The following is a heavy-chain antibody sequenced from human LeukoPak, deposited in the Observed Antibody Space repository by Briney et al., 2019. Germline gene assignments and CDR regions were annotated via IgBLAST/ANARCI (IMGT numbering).Heavy chain of an antibody. CDR3: AREVGDGYNWGFDY. CDR2: ISSSGST. D-gene: IGHD5-24*01. V-gene: IGHV4-4*07. CDR1: GDSITYFY. Sequence: PSETLSLTCSVSGDSITYFYWSWIRQAAGKGLEWIGRISSSGSTDYNASLKSRVTMSVDTSKNQFSLKLSSVTAADTAVYYCAREVGDGYNWGFDYWGQGTLVTVSS. J-gene: IGHJ4*02.